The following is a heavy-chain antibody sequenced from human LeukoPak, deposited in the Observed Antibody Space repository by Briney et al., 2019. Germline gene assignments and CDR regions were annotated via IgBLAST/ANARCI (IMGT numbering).Heavy chain of an antibody. V-gene: IGHV3-72*01. Sequence: PGGSLRLSRAASGFIFTDYFMDWVRQAPGKGLEWVGRIRKKRERYSTEYAASVKGRFVISRDDSKSSLYLQMNSLRTEDTAVYYCVRDNWGTDYWGQGTLVTVSS. CDR2: IRKKRERYST. D-gene: IGHD7-27*01. J-gene: IGHJ4*02. CDR1: GFIFTDYF. CDR3: VRDNWGTDY.